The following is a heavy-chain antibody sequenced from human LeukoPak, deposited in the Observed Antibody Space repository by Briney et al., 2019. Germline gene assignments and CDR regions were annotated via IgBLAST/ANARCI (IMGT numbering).Heavy chain of an antibody. CDR2: ISGSGGST. CDR1: GFTFSSYA. Sequence: GGSLRLSCAASGFTFSSYAMSWVRQAPGKGLEWVSAISGSGGSTYYADSVKGRFTISRDNSKNTLYLQMNSLRAEDTAVYYCAKDPYCYDSSGYLTDDAFDIWGQGTMVTVSS. V-gene: IGHV3-23*01. CDR3: AKDPYCYDSSGYLTDDAFDI. D-gene: IGHD3-22*01. J-gene: IGHJ3*02.